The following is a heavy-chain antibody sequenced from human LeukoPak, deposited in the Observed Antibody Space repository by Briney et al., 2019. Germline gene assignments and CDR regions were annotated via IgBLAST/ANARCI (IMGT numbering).Heavy chain of an antibody. CDR3: ARADRSSWFDY. CDR1: RFTFSDYY. Sequence: GGSLRLSCAASRFTFSDYYMVWIRQAPGKGLEWVSYISNSGSYTKYADSVKGRFTISRENAKNSLSLQMNSVRPEDTAVYYCARADRSSWFDYWGQGTLVTVSS. J-gene: IGHJ4*02. D-gene: IGHD2-2*01. CDR2: ISNSGSYT. V-gene: IGHV3-11*05.